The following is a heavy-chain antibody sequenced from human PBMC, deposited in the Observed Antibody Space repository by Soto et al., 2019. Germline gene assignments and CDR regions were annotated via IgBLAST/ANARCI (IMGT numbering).Heavy chain of an antibody. Sequence: GGSLRLSWAASGFTCSNYAMTWVRQATGKGMEWVASISGSGAITDYADPVKGRFTISRDNSKNTLFLQMNSLRAEDAAVYYCAKDFVGSMADYFDYWGQGTPVTVSS. CDR3: AKDFVGSMADYFDY. D-gene: IGHD3-10*01. CDR2: ISGSGAIT. V-gene: IGHV3-23*01. CDR1: GFTCSNYA. J-gene: IGHJ4*02.